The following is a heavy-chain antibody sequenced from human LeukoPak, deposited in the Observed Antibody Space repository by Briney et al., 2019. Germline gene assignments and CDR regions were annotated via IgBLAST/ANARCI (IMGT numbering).Heavy chain of an antibody. CDR3: AKAGLRWGREYYFDY. CDR2: ISYDGSNK. D-gene: IGHD4-23*01. J-gene: IGHJ4*02. V-gene: IGHV3-30*18. Sequence: PGGSLRLSCAASGFIFNSYAIHWVRQAPGKGLEWVTVISYDGSNKYYADSVKGRFTISRDNSRSTLYLQMHSLRAEDTAVYYCAKAGLRWGREYYFDYWGQGTPVTVSS. CDR1: GFIFNSYA.